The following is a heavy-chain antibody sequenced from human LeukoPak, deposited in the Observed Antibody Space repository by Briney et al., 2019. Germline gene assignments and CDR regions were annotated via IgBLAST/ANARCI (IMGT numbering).Heavy chain of an antibody. Sequence: SETLSLTCSVSCDSSCNIYWMCLRQSPGKGVEWIGYFYYTGSTNYNPSLQSRVTMSVDTSKNQFSLELSSVTSADTAVYYCAQSSGRYLDNWGQGILVTVSS. CDR1: CDSSCNIY. CDR2: FYYTGST. CDR3: AQSSGRYLDN. D-gene: IGHD6-19*01. J-gene: IGHJ4*02. V-gene: IGHV4-59*01.